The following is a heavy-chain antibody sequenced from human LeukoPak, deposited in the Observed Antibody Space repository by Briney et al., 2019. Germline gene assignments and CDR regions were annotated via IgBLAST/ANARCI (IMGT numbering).Heavy chain of an antibody. J-gene: IGHJ3*02. D-gene: IGHD5-18*01. V-gene: IGHV4-39*07. Sequence: PSETLSLTCTVSGGSISSSSYYWGWIRQPPGKGLEWIGSMYYSGNTYYNPSLKSRVTISVDTSKNQFSLKLSSVTAADTAVYYCARRTRGYTYGYGPDAFDIWGQGTMVTVSS. CDR2: MYYSGNT. CDR1: GGSISSSSYY. CDR3: ARRTRGYTYGYGPDAFDI.